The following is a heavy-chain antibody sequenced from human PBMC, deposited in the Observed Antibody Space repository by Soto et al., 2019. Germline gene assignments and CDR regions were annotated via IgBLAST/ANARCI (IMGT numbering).Heavy chain of an antibody. J-gene: IGHJ4*02. D-gene: IGHD1-26*01. Sequence: PSETLSLTCTVSGDSIRSGNHYWSWIRQPPGKGLEWIGYIYYSGSTYYSPSLKSRVTISVDTSKNQFSLKLNSVTAADTAVYYCARGSLGPDYWGPGTLVTVSS. CDR2: IYYSGST. CDR3: ARGSLGPDY. CDR1: GDSIRSGNHY. V-gene: IGHV4-30-4*01.